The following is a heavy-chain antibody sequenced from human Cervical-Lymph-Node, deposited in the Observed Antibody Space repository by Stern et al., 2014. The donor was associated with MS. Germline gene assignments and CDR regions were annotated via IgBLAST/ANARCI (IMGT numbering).Heavy chain of an antibody. CDR2: ISYDGSNK. D-gene: IGHD3-10*01. J-gene: IGHJ5*02. CDR1: GFTFSSYA. V-gene: IGHV3-30*04. Sequence: VQLVESGGGVVQPGRSLRLSCAASGFTFSSYAMHWVRQAPGKGLEWVAVISYDGSNKYYADSVKGRFTISRDNSKNTLYLQMNSLRAEDTAVYYCARDLDYSGSYPNWFDPWGQGTLVTVSS. CDR3: ARDLDYSGSYPNWFDP.